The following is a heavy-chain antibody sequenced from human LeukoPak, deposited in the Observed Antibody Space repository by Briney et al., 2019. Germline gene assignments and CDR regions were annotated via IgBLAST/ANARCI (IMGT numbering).Heavy chain of an antibody. Sequence: GGSLRLSCAASGFTFSSYSMNWVRQAPGKGLEWVSYISSGSGTIYYADSVKGRFTVSRDNAKNSLYLQMNSLRAEDTAVYYCARDLYPYCSGGSCYSNWFDPWGQGTLVTVSS. CDR1: GFTFSSYS. J-gene: IGHJ5*02. CDR2: ISSGSGTI. D-gene: IGHD2-15*01. CDR3: ARDLYPYCSGGSCYSNWFDP. V-gene: IGHV3-48*04.